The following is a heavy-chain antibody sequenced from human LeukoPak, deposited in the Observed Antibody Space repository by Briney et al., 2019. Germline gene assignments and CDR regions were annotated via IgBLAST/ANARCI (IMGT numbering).Heavy chain of an antibody. J-gene: IGHJ6*03. CDR1: GGTFSSYA. D-gene: IGHD3-10*01. CDR2: IIPIFGTA. V-gene: IGHV1-69*06. CDR3: ARDSRDYYGSGSYPYYYMDV. Sequence: SVKVSCKASGGTFSSYAISWVRQAPGQGLEWMGGIIPIFGTANYAQKFQGRVTITADKSTSTAYMELSSLRSEDTAVYYCARDSRDYYGSGSYPYYYMDVWGKGTTVTVSS.